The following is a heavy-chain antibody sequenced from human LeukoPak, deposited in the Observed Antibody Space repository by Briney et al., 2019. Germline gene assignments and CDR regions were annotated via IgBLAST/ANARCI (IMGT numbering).Heavy chain of an antibody. V-gene: IGHV1-46*01. J-gene: IGHJ4*02. CDR1: GYTFTSYY. Sequence: ASVKVSCKASGYTFTSYYMHWVRQAPGQGLEWMGIINPSGGSTSYAQKFQGRVTMTRDTSTSIVYMELSSLRSEDTAVYYCARAAGLRLGELSPDYWGQGTLVTVFS. CDR2: INPSGGST. D-gene: IGHD3-16*02. CDR3: ARAAGLRLGELSPDY.